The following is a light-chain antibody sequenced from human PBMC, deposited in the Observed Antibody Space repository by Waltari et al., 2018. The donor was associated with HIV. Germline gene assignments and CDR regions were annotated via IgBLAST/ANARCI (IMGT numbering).Light chain of an antibody. Sequence: QSVLTQPPSMSAAPGQRVTISCSGSASNFGRDFVSWYQHVPGTAPKLLIYDNTKRPSGISDRFSGSKSGTSATLAITGLHTGDEAVYYCGTWDNRLSVGVFGGGTRLTVL. V-gene: IGLV1-51*01. CDR2: DNT. J-gene: IGLJ3*02. CDR3: GTWDNRLSVGV. CDR1: ASNFGRDF.